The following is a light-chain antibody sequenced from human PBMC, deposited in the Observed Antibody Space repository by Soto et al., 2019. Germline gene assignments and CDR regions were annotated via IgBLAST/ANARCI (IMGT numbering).Light chain of an antibody. CDR2: GAS. Sequence: EIVMTQSPATLSVSPGERATISCRASQSVSSNLAWYHQKPGQAPRLLIYGASTRVTGIPARFSGSGSGTEFTLTISSLQSEDFAVYYCQQYNNWPPGTFGQGTKVEIK. J-gene: IGKJ1*01. CDR1: QSVSSN. V-gene: IGKV3-15*01. CDR3: QQYNNWPPGT.